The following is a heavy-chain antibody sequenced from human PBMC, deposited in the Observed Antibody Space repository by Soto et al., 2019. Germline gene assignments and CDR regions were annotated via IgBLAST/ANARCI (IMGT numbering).Heavy chain of an antibody. CDR1: GFSFSSYS. CDR2: ISSSSSYI. D-gene: IGHD2-2*01. Sequence: PGGSLRLSCAASGFSFSSYSMNWVRQAPGKGLEWVSSISSSSSYIYYADSVKGRFTISRDNAKNSLYLQMNSLRAEDTAVYYCARPPGYCSSTSCPLDSWGQGTLVTVSS. V-gene: IGHV3-21*01. CDR3: ARPPGYCSSTSCPLDS. J-gene: IGHJ4*02.